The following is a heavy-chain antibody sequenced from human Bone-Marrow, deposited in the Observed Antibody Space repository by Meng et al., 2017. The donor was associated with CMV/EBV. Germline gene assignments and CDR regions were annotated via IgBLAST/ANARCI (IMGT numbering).Heavy chain of an antibody. J-gene: IGHJ6*02. V-gene: IGHV1-69*04. CDR2: IIPILGIA. D-gene: IGHD6-13*01. CDR3: ARDLRVAAVNTPYHYYGMDV. CDR1: GGTFSSYT. Sequence: SVKVSCKASGGTFSSYTISWVRQAPGQGLEWMGRIIPILGIANYAQKFQGRVTITADKSTSTAYMELSSLRSEDTAVYYCARDLRVAAVNTPYHYYGMDVWGQGTSVTVSS.